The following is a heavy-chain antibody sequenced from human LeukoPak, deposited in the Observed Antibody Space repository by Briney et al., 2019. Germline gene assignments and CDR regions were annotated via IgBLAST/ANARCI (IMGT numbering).Heavy chain of an antibody. CDR3: ARAGHDYGAPQEGYFDY. V-gene: IGHV1-2*06. J-gene: IGHJ4*02. CDR1: GYTFTGYS. D-gene: IGHD4-17*01. CDR2: INPNSGGT. Sequence: ASVKVSCKASGYTFTGYSMHWVRQAPGQGLEWLGQINPNSGGTNYAQNFQGRVTMTRDTSVSTAYMELSRLRSDDTAVYYCARAGHDYGAPQEGYFDYWGQGTLVTVSS.